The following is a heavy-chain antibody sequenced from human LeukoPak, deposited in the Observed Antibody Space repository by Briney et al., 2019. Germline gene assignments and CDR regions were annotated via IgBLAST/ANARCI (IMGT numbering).Heavy chain of an antibody. Sequence: ASVKVSCKASGYTFTSYDINWVRQATGQGLEWMGWMNPNSGNTGYAQKFQGRVTMTRNTSISTAYMELSSLRSEDTAVYYCARVSSGATTVDYWGQGTLVTVSS. CDR2: MNPNSGNT. J-gene: IGHJ4*02. D-gene: IGHD1-26*01. CDR3: ARVSSGATTVDY. CDR1: GYTFTSYD. V-gene: IGHV1-8*01.